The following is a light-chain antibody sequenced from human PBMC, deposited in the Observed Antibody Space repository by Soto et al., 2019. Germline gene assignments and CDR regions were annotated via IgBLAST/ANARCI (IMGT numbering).Light chain of an antibody. CDR3: QQTTTFPLT. CDR2: RAS. CDR1: QGITSW. Sequence: DLQMTQSPSSVSASVGDRVTITCRASQGITSWLAWYQQKPGKAPKLLIYRASNLQSGVPPRFSGSGSGTDFTLTISGLQPADFATYYCQQTTTFPLTFGGGTKVEIK. V-gene: IGKV1-12*01. J-gene: IGKJ4*01.